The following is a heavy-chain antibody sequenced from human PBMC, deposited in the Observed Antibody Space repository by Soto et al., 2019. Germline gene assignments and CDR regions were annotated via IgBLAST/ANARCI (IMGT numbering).Heavy chain of an antibody. CDR3: ARFWRGPAAIYDFYGMDV. D-gene: IGHD2-2*01. V-gene: IGHV4-31*03. Sequence: QVQLQESGPGLVKPSQTLSLTCTVSGGSISSCGYYWSWFRQHPGKGLEWIGYIYYSGSTYYNPSLKSRFTISADTSKNQFSLKLSSVNAAATAAYYCARFWRGPAAIYDFYGMDVWGHGTTVTVSS. CDR2: IYYSGST. J-gene: IGHJ6*02. CDR1: GGSISSCGYY.